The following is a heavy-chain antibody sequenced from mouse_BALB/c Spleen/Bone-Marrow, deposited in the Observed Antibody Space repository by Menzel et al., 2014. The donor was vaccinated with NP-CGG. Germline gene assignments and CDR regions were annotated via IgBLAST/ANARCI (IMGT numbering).Heavy chain of an antibody. CDR1: GYTFTDYT. CDR3: ARVITTGYYGMDY. J-gene: IGHJ4*01. Sequence: VKLVESGAELVRPGVSVKISCKGSGYTFTDYTMHWVKQSHAKSLEWIGVISTYYGDASYNQKFKGKATMTVDKSSSTAYMELARLTSEDSAIYYCARVITTGYYGMDYWGRGTSVTVSS. CDR2: ISTYYGDA. D-gene: IGHD2-4*01. V-gene: IGHV1S137*01.